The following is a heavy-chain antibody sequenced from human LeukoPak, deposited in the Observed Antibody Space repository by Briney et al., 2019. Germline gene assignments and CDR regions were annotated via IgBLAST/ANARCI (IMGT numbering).Heavy chain of an antibody. Sequence: GGSLRLSCAASGFTFSSYGMSWVRQAPGKGLEWVSAISGSGGSTYYADSVKGRFTISRDNSKNTLYLQMNSLRAEDTAVYYCAKAIVVVPAAEAPYYYYMDVWGKGTTVTISS. CDR1: GFTFSSYG. CDR3: AKAIVVVPAAEAPYYYYMDV. D-gene: IGHD2-2*01. V-gene: IGHV3-23*01. J-gene: IGHJ6*03. CDR2: ISGSGGST.